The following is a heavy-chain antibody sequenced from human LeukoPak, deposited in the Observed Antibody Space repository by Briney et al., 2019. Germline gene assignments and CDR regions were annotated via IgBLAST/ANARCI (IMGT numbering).Heavy chain of an antibody. CDR3: ARHKRPPSTAARIPRGAFDI. D-gene: IGHD6-6*01. CDR2: ISAYNGNT. Sequence: ASVKVSSKASGYTFTSYGISWVRQATGQGLEWMGWISAYNGNTNYAQKLQGRVTMTTDTSTSTAYMQLRSLRSDDTAVYYCARHKRPPSTAARIPRGAFDIWGQGTMVTVSS. J-gene: IGHJ3*02. V-gene: IGHV1-18*01. CDR1: GYTFTSYG.